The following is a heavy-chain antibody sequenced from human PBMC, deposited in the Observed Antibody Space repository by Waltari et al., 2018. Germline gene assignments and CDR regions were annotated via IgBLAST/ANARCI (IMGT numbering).Heavy chain of an antibody. CDR3: AREGRFGSSWYGDAFDI. Sequence: QVQLQESGPGLVKPSQTLSLTCTVSGGPISSGSYYWSGIRTPAGKGLEWIGRIYTSGSTNYNPSLKSRVTISVDTSKNQFSLKLSSVTAADTAVYYCAREGRFGSSWYGDAFDIWGQGTMVTVSS. D-gene: IGHD6-13*01. CDR2: IYTSGST. CDR1: GGPISSGSYY. J-gene: IGHJ3*02. V-gene: IGHV4-61*02.